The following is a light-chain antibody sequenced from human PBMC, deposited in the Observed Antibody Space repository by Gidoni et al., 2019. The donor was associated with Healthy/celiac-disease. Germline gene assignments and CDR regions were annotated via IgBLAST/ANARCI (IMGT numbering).Light chain of an antibody. J-gene: IGKJ2*01. V-gene: IGKV4-1*01. CDR1: QSVLYSSNTKNY. CDR2: WAS. Sequence: DIVMTQSLDSLAVSLGERATINCKSRQSVLYSSNTKNYLAWYQQKPGQPPKLLIYWASTRESGVPDRFSGSGSGTDFTLTISSLQAEDVAVYYCQQYYSTPYTFXQXTKLEIK. CDR3: QQYYSTPYT.